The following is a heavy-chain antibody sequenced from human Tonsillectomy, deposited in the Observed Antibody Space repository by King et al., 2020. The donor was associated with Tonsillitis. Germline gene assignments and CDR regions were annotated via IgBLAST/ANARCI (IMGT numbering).Heavy chain of an antibody. CDR1: GGSISSGGYS. CDR3: ARVIFGSGELPNNNWFDP. Sequence: LQLQESGSGLVKPSQTLSLTCAVSGGSISSGGYSWSWIRQPPGKGLEWIGYIYHSGTTYYNPSLKSRVTIAVDRSKNQFSLKLSSVTAADTAMYYCARVIFGSGELPNNNWFDPWGQGTLVTVSS. CDR2: IYHSGTT. D-gene: IGHD3-10*01. J-gene: IGHJ5*02. V-gene: IGHV4-30-2*01.